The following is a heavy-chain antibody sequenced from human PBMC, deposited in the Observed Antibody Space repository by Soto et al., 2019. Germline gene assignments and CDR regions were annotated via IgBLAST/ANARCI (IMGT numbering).Heavy chain of an antibody. CDR1: GGTFSSYA. CDR3: ARRLLLWFGESNNWFDP. Sequence: QVQLVQSGAEVKKPGSSVKVSCKASGGTFSSYAISWVRQAPGQGLEWMGGIIPIFGTANYAQKFQGRVTITADESTSTDYIELISMRSEVTAVYYCARRLLLWFGESNNWFDPCVHGTLVTVSS. D-gene: IGHD3-10*01. V-gene: IGHV1-69*01. CDR2: IIPIFGTA. J-gene: IGHJ5*02.